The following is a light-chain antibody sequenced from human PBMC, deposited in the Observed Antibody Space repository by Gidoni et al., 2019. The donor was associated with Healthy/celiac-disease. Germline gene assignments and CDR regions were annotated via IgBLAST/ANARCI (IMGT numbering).Light chain of an antibody. J-gene: IGKJ3*01. CDR3: QQSYSTPLT. CDR1: QSISRY. Sequence: IQLPQSPSSLSASVGDRVTITCRASQSISRYLNGYQQKPGKAPKLLIYAASSLQSGVPSRFSGSGSGTDFTLTISSLQPEDFATYYCQQSYSTPLTFGPGTKVDFK. V-gene: IGKV1-39*01. CDR2: AAS.